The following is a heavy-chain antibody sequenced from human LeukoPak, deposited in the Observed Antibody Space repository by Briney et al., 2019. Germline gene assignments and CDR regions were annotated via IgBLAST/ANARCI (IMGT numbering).Heavy chain of an antibody. CDR3: ARDPHSGWNIYYYYGMDV. V-gene: IGHV1-8*01. D-gene: IGHD6-19*01. Sequence: GASVKVSCKASGYTFTSYDINWVRQATGQGLEWMGWMNPNSGNTGYAQKFQGRVTMTRNTSISTAYMELSSLRSEDTAVYYCARDPHSGWNIYYYYGMDVWGQGTTVTVSS. CDR2: MNPNSGNT. J-gene: IGHJ6*02. CDR1: GYTFTSYD.